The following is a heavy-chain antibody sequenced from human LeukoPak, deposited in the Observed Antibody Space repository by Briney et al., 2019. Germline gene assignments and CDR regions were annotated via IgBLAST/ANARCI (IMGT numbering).Heavy chain of an antibody. Sequence: ASVKVSCKASGGTSGSYTISWVRQAPGQGLEWMGRIIPILGIANYAQKFQGRVTITADKSTSTAYMELSSLRSEDTAVYYCAFDYYDSSGYSDYWGQGTLVTVSS. CDR3: AFDYYDSSGYSDY. CDR2: IIPILGIA. V-gene: IGHV1-69*02. J-gene: IGHJ4*02. CDR1: GGTSGSYT. D-gene: IGHD3-22*01.